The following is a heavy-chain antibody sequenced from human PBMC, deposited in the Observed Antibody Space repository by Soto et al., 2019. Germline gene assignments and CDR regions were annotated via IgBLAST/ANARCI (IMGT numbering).Heavy chain of an antibody. J-gene: IGHJ4*02. CDR2: ISAHNGDT. CDR1: GYTFPSYG. Sequence: QVQLVQSGAEVKKPGASVKVSCKASGYTFPSYGISWVRQAPGQGLEWMGWISAHNGDTNSAPKFQGRVTMTTDTSTSTAYMELRSLRSDDTAVDYCTPDYRAACGGSCYYFDYWGQGTLVTVSA. D-gene: IGHD2-15*01. V-gene: IGHV1-18*01. CDR3: TPDYRAACGGSCYYFDY.